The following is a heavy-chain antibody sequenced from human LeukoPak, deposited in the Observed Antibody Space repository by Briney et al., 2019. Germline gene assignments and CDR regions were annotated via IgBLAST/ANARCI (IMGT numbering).Heavy chain of an antibody. J-gene: IGHJ6*02. Sequence: PGGSLRLSCAASGFTFSSYDMHWVRQATGKGLEWVSAIGTVANPFYPDSVKGRFIISRENAKNSLYLQMNSLRAGDTAVYYCVRDRGIASTGGYGMDVWGQGTTVTVSS. CDR3: VRDRGIASTGGYGMDV. CDR1: GFTFSSYD. V-gene: IGHV3-13*05. CDR2: IGTVANP. D-gene: IGHD6-13*01.